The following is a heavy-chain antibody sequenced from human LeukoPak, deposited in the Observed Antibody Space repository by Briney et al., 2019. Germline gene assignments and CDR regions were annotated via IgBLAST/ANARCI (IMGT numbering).Heavy chain of an antibody. Sequence: PGGSLRISCAASGFTFSTAWMSWVRQAPGKGLEWVGRIKSKNVGGTTEFTAPVKGRFTISRDDSKNTVYLLMNSLRTEDTAVYYCITEYYGSAMYWGQGALVTVSS. CDR2: IKSKNVGGTT. V-gene: IGHV3-15*01. J-gene: IGHJ4*02. D-gene: IGHD3-10*01. CDR3: ITEYYGSAMY. CDR1: GFTFSTAW.